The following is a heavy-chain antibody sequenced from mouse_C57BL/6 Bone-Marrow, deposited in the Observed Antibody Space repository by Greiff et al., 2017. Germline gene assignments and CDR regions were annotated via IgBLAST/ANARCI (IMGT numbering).Heavy chain of an antibody. J-gene: IGHJ1*03. V-gene: IGHV1-85*01. CDR3: ASRNWYFDV. CDR2: IYPRDGST. CDR1: GYTFTSYD. Sequence: VKLLESGPELVKPGASVKLSCKASGYTFTSYDINWVKQRPGQGLEWIGWIYPRDGSTKYNEKFKGKATLTVDTSSSTAYMELHSLTSEDSAVYFCASRNWYFDVWGTGTTVTVSS.